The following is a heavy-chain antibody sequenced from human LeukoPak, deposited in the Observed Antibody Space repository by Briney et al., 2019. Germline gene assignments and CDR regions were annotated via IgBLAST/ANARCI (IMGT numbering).Heavy chain of an antibody. CDR2: IKQDGGEK. Sequence: GGSLRLSCAVSGFTFSSYWMTWVRQAPGKGLEGVANIKQDGGEKYYVNSVKGRSTISRDNAKNSLYLEMNSLRVEDTAIYYCARDGRPLDYWGLGTLVTVSS. V-gene: IGHV3-7*01. D-gene: IGHD3/OR15-3a*01. J-gene: IGHJ4*02. CDR1: GFTFSSYW. CDR3: ARDGRPLDY.